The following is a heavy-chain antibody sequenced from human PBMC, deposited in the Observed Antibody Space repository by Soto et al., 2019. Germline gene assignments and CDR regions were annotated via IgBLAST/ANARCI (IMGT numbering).Heavy chain of an antibody. CDR1: GYTLTELS. J-gene: IGHJ4*02. CDR2: FDPEDGET. D-gene: IGHD3-22*01. CDR3: ATDYYDSSGYYYIFDY. Sequence: ASVKVSCKVSGYTLTELSMHWVRQAPGKGLEWMGGFDPEDGETIYAQKFQGRVTMTEDTSTDTAYMELSSLRSEDTAVYYCATDYYDSSGYYYIFDYWGQGTLVTVS. V-gene: IGHV1-24*01.